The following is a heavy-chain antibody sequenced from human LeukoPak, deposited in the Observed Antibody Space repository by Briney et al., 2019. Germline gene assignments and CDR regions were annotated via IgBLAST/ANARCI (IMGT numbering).Heavy chain of an antibody. CDR1: GYTFTSYD. J-gene: IGHJ4*02. CDR2: MNPNSGNT. Sequence: ASVKVSCKASGYTFTSYDINWVRQATGQGLEWMGWMNPNSGNTGYAQKFQGRVTMTRNTSISTAYMELSSLRSEDTAVYYCARSTVWGGYSRRGFGYWGQGTLVTVSS. V-gene: IGHV1-8*01. D-gene: IGHD3-16*01. CDR3: ARSTVWGGYSRRGFGY.